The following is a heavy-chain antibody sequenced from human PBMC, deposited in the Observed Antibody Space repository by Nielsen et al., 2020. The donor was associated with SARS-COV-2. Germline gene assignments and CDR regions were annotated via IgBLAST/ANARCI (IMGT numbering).Heavy chain of an antibody. J-gene: IGHJ2*01. Sequence: GGSLRLSCAAPGFTVSRYNMNWVRQAPGKGLEWVSIIYSDGSTYYAGSVKGRFTISRDNSKNTLYLQMNSLRAEDTAVYYCARDAYCSGGSCDWYFDLWGRGTLVTVSS. CDR3: ARDAYCSGGSCDWYFDL. V-gene: IGHV3-53*01. D-gene: IGHD2-15*01. CDR1: GFTVSRYN. CDR2: IYSDGST.